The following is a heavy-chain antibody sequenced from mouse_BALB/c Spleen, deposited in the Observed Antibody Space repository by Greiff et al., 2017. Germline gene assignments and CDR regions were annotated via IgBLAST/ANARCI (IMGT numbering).Heavy chain of an antibody. CDR1: GYTFTSYW. Sequence: VQLQQSGAELARPGASVKLSCKASGYTFTSYWMQWVKQRPGQGLEWIGAIYPGDGDTRYTQKFKGKATLTADKSSSTAYMQLSSLASEDSAVYYCARCYYYGNTWYAMDYWGQGTSVTVSS. D-gene: IGHD2-1*01. J-gene: IGHJ4*01. V-gene: IGHV1-87*01. CDR3: ARCYYYGNTWYAMDY. CDR2: IYPGDGDT.